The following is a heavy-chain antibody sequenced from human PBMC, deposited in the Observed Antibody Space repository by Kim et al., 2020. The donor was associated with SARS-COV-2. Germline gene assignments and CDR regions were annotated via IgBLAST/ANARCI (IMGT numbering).Heavy chain of an antibody. Sequence: SETLSLTCAFYGGSFSYYYWTWIRQPPGKRLEWIGEINHSGSTNSNPSLKSRVTISVDTSANQFSLKLSSVTAADTAVYYCAKFACNNTSCYYYWGQGTLVTVSS. J-gene: IGHJ4*02. CDR2: INHSGST. V-gene: IGHV4-34*01. D-gene: IGHD2-2*01. CDR1: GGSFSYYY. CDR3: AKFACNNTSCYYY.